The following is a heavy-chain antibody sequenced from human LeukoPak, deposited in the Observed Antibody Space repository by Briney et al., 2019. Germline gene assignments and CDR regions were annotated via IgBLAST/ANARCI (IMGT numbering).Heavy chain of an antibody. V-gene: IGHV1-18*01. Sequence: ASVRVSCKASGYTFTSYGISWVRQAPGQGLEWMGWISANDGNTDYPQKLQGRVTMTTDTSTSTAYMELRSLRSDDTAVYYCARESHVTREDYWGQGTLVTVSS. CDR3: ARESHVTREDY. CDR1: GYTFTSYG. J-gene: IGHJ4*02. CDR2: ISANDGNT. D-gene: IGHD3-10*01.